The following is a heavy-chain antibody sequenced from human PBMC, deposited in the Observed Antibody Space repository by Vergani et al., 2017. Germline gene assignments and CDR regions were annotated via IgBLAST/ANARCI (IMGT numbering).Heavy chain of an antibody. J-gene: IGHJ4*02. CDR3: YHSSLVY. Sequence: EVQLVESGGGLVQPGGSLRLSCAASGFTFSSYLMSWVRQAPGKGLEWVANIKQDGSEKYYVDSVKGRFTISRDNAKNSLYLQMNSLRAEDTAVYYCYHSSLVYWGQGTLVTVSS. D-gene: IGHD3-22*01. CDR1: GFTFSSYL. CDR2: IKQDGSEK. V-gene: IGHV3-7*01.